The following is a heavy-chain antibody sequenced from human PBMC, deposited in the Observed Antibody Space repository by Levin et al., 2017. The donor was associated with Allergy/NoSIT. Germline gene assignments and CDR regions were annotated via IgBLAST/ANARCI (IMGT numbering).Heavy chain of an antibody. CDR3: ARDAYVWGSYRPYFDY. Sequence: ETLSLTCAASGFTFSSYSMNWVRQAPGKGLEWVSYISSSSSTIYYADSVKGRFTISRDNAKNSLYLQMNSLRAEDTAVYYCARDAYVWGSYRPYFDYWGQGTLVTVSS. J-gene: IGHJ4*02. D-gene: IGHD3-16*02. CDR1: GFTFSSYS. V-gene: IGHV3-48*01. CDR2: ISSSSSTI.